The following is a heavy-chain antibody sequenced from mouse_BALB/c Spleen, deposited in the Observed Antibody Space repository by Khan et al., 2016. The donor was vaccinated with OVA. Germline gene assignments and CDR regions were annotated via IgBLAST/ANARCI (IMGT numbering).Heavy chain of an antibody. CDR1: GFTFSNFG. V-gene: IGHV5-17*02. D-gene: IGHD1-1*01. CDR2: ICGDSNTI. Sequence: EVQLVESGAGLVQPGGSRTLSCAASGFTFSNFGMHWIRQAPEKGLEWVAYICGDSNTIYYADTVKGLFTISRDNPRNTLFLKMTSLRSENTAMYYGARSYYYGYYFDQWGQGTTLTVS. J-gene: IGHJ2*01. CDR3: ARSYYYGYYFDQ.